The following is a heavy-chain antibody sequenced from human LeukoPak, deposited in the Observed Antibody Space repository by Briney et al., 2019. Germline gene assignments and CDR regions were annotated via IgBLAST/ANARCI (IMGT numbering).Heavy chain of an antibody. CDR2: ISSSSSYI. Sequence: GGSLRLSCAASGFTFSSYSMNWVRQAPGKGLEWVSSISSSSSYIYYADSVKGRFTISRDNAKNSLYLQMNSLRAEDTAVYYCARGIVVVPAAPTDYYYGMDVWGQGTTVTVSS. J-gene: IGHJ6*02. CDR3: ARGIVVVPAAPTDYYYGMDV. V-gene: IGHV3-21*01. D-gene: IGHD2-2*01. CDR1: GFTFSSYS.